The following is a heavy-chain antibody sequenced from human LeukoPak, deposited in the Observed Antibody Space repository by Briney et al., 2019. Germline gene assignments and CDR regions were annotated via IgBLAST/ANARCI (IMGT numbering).Heavy chain of an antibody. Sequence: GGSLRLSCAASGFTFSSYAMSWVRQAPGKGLEWVSSISGSGSRTYYADSVKGRFTISRDNSKNTLYLQMNSLRAEDTATYFCAKRSANSGYFYYAMDVWGQGTTVTVSS. CDR3: AKRSANSGYFYYAMDV. V-gene: IGHV3-23*01. D-gene: IGHD1-7*01. CDR2: ISGSGSRT. J-gene: IGHJ6*02. CDR1: GFTFSSYA.